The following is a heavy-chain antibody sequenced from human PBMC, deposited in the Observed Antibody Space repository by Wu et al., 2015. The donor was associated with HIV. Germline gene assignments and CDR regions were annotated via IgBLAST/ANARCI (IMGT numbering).Heavy chain of an antibody. J-gene: IGHJ4*02. CDR1: GFTFSSYA. V-gene: IGHV1-18*03. CDR2: ISLYKGNT. Sequence: QVHLEQSGAEVKKPGASVKVSCKASGFTFSSYAVAWVRQAPGQGLEWMGWISLYKGNTNYARKFQGRVSMTANTSSTTIYMELRSLKSDDMALYYCARLGPPCSKSGCHYNFDYWGQGSLVTVSS. CDR3: ARLGPPCSKSGCHYNFDY. D-gene: IGHD2-2*01.